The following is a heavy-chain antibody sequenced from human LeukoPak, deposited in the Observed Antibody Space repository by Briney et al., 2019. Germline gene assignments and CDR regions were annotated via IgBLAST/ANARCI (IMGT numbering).Heavy chain of an antibody. CDR3: AKHPMVVIAIDAFDI. V-gene: IGHV3-23*01. J-gene: IGHJ3*02. CDR2: ISGSGGST. Sequence: PGGSLRLSCAASGFTFSSYAMSWVRQAPGKGLEWVSAISGSGGSTYYADSVKGRFTISRDNSKNTPYLQMNSLRAEDTAVYYCAKHPMVVIAIDAFDIWGQGTMVTVSS. CDR1: GFTFSSYA. D-gene: IGHD2-21*01.